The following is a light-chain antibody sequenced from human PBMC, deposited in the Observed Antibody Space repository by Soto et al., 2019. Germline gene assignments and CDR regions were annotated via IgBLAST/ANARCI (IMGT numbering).Light chain of an antibody. CDR3: QQRNKWPPVT. CDR2: DAS. Sequence: ECVLTQSPATLSLSPGERATLSCRASPSVSNSLAWYQHKPGQAPRLLIYDASNRATGVPTRFSGSGSGTDFTLTISSLEPEDFAVYYCQQRNKWPPVTFGGGTKVDIK. J-gene: IGKJ4*01. V-gene: IGKV3-11*01. CDR1: PSVSNS.